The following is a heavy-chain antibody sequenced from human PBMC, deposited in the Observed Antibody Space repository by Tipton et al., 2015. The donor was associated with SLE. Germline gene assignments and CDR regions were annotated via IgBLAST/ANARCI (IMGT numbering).Heavy chain of an antibody. CDR1: GGSISSGSYY. CDR3: ARGLYHNY. CDR2: IYTSGST. D-gene: IGHD3-16*02. V-gene: IGHV4-61*09. Sequence: TLSLTCTVSGGSISSGSYYWSWIRQPAGKGLEWIGHIYTSGSTNYNPSLKSRVTISLDTSKNQFSLKLSSVTAADTAVYYCARGLYHNYWGQGTLVTVSS. J-gene: IGHJ4*02.